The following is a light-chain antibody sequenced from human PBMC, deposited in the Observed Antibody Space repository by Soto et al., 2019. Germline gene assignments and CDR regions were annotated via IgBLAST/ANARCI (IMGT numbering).Light chain of an antibody. CDR2: SAS. CDR3: LHTSRFPST. J-gene: IGKJ1*01. CDR1: QDISNW. Sequence: DIQMTQSPSSVSASVGDRVSITCRASQDISNWLAWYQQKPGKAPKLLIYSASSLQSGVPSRFSGSGSGTDFTLTISSLHPEDFATYYCLHTSRFPSTLGQGTKVDIK. V-gene: IGKV1-12*02.